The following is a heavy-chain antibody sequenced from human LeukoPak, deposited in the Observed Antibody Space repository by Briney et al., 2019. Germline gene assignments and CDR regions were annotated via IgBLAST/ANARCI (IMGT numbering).Heavy chain of an antibody. J-gene: IGHJ4*02. D-gene: IGHD2-15*01. V-gene: IGHV3-23*01. Sequence: GGSLRLSCAASGFTFSNYAMSWVRQAPGKGLDWVSVIIGSGGTTYYADSVKGRFTISRDNSKNMLYLQMNSLRAEDTAVYYGAKTQGYYDYWGQGTLVTVSS. CDR2: IIGSGGTT. CDR1: GFTFSNYA. CDR3: AKTQGYYDY.